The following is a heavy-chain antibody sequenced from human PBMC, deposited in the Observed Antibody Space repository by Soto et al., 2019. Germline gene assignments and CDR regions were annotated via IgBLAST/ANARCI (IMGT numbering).Heavy chain of an antibody. Sequence: ETLRLTCNVSGRSRNTYYWTWIRKPPGQGLEWIGYVYHTGTTYYNPSLKSRVSMSVDTSQNQFSLILASVTAADTAVYYCARALVPDYNSRDYHYYFAMDVWGQGTSVTVSS. D-gene: IGHD3-22*01. J-gene: IGHJ6*02. V-gene: IGHV4-59*08. CDR2: VYHTGTT. CDR3: ARALVPDYNSRDYHYYFAMDV. CDR1: GRSRNTYY.